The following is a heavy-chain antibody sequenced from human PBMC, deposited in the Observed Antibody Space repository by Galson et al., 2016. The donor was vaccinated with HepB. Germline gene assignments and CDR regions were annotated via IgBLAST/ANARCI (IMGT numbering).Heavy chain of an antibody. V-gene: IGHV4-31*03. J-gene: IGHJ4*02. Sequence: TLSLTCNVSGGSISSGGYYWTWIRQHPGKGLECIGYIYYTGTAYYSASLKSRVSMSVDTSKNQFSLRLNSVTAADTAVNFCARLGLSMVTTLGAAYYFDNWGQGTLVTVSS. CDR2: IYYTGTA. D-gene: IGHD3-16*01. CDR1: GGSISSGGYY. CDR3: ARLGLSMVTTLGAAYYFDN.